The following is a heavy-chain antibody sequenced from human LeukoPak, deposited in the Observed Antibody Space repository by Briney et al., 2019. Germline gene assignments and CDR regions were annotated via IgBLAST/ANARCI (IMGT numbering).Heavy chain of an antibody. CDR2: IKSKTDGGTT. D-gene: IGHD3-9*01. V-gene: IGHV3-15*07. J-gene: IGHJ4*02. Sequence: GGSLRLSCAASGFTFSNAWMNWVRQAPGKGLEWVGRIKSKTDGGTTDYAAPVKGRFTISRDDSKNTLYLQTSSLKTEDTAVYYCTTDPGSYDIFTGYFKGGYFDHWGQGTLVTVSS. CDR3: TTDPGSYDIFTGYFKGGYFDH. CDR1: GFTFSNAW.